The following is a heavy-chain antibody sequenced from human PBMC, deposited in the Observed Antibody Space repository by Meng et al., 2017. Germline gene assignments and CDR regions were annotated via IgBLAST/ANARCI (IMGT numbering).Heavy chain of an antibody. V-gene: IGHV1-69*06. CDR2: INPIFGTA. Sequence: QVQLGHSGAEVKKAGASVKVTCKASGGTFSSYAISWVRQAPGQGLEWMGGINPIFGTANFAQKFQASFPITADTSTSPASLELSSLRSEDTAVYYCASGPPGWFDPWGQGTLVTVSS. CDR3: ASGPPGWFDP. J-gene: IGHJ5*02. D-gene: IGHD7-27*01. CDR1: GGTFSSYA.